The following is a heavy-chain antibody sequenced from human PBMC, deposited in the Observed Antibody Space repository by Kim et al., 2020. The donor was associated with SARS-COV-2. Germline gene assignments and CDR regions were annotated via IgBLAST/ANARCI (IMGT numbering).Heavy chain of an antibody. V-gene: IGHV3-30*01. Sequence: KGGFTISRDNSKNTLYLQMNSLRAEDTAVYYCARGRESIAVAGTDYVGMDVWGQGTTVTVSS. J-gene: IGHJ6*02. D-gene: IGHD6-19*01. CDR3: ARGRESIAVAGTDYVGMDV.